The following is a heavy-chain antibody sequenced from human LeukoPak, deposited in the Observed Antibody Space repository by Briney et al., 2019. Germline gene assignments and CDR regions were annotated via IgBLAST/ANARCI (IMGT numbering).Heavy chain of an antibody. CDR3: ARVPTGISIDY. Sequence: PGGSLRLSCAASGFTFSSYAMHWVRQAPGKGLEYVSAISSNGGSTYYANSVKGRFTISRDNAKNSLYLQMNSLRAEDTAVYYCARVPTGISIDYWGQGTLVTVSS. CDR1: GFTFSSYA. J-gene: IGHJ4*02. CDR2: ISSNGGST. V-gene: IGHV3-64*01. D-gene: IGHD1-1*01.